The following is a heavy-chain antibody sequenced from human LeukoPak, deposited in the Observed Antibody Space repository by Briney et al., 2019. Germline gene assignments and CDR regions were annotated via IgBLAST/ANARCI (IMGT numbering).Heavy chain of an antibody. CDR1: GYSFTSYW. V-gene: IGHV5-51*01. CDR3: ARAFLGPSGEGYFDY. D-gene: IGHD7-27*01. J-gene: IGHJ4*02. Sequence: GESLKISCKGSGYSFTSYWISWVRQMPGKGLEWMGIIYPGDSDTRYSPSFQGQVTISADKSISTAYLQWSSLKASDTAMYYCARAFLGPSGEGYFDYWGQGTLVTVSS. CDR2: IYPGDSDT.